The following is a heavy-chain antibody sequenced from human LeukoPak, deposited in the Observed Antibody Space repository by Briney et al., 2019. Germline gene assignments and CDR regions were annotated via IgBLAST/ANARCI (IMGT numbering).Heavy chain of an antibody. Sequence: SETLSLTCALYGGSFSGYYWSWIRQPPGKGLEWIGEINHSGSTTYNPSLKSRVTISVDTSKNQFSLKLSSVTAADTAVYYCARRWWDIVVVPAAIGGGYFDYWGQGTLVTVSS. J-gene: IGHJ4*02. CDR1: GGSFSGYY. CDR2: INHSGST. V-gene: IGHV4-34*01. D-gene: IGHD2-2*01. CDR3: ARRWWDIVVVPAAIGGGYFDY.